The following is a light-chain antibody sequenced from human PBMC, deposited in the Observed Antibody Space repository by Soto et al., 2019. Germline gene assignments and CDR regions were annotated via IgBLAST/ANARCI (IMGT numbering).Light chain of an antibody. CDR2: DVS. CDR3: CSYAGTYSSFV. Sequence: QYALTQPRSVSGSPGQSVTISRTGTSSDVGGYNYVSWYQENPGRAPKLMIYDVSIRPSGVPDRFSGSKSGNTASLTISGLLAEDEADYYCCSYAGTYSSFVFGTGTKVTVL. J-gene: IGLJ1*01. CDR1: SSDVGGYNY. V-gene: IGLV2-11*01.